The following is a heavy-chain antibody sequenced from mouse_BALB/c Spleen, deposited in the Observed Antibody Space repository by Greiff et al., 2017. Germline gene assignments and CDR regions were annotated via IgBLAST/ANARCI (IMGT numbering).Heavy chain of an antibody. CDR2: ISSGSSTI. D-gene: IGHD2-1*01. Sequence: EVQRVESGGGLVQPGGSRKLSCAASGFTFSSFGMHWVRQAPEKGLEWVAYISSGSSTIYYADTVKGRFTISRDNPKNTLFLQMTSLRSEDTAMYYCATYGNYDYAMDYWGQGTSVTVSS. CDR1: GFTFSSFG. J-gene: IGHJ4*01. CDR3: ATYGNYDYAMDY. V-gene: IGHV5-17*02.